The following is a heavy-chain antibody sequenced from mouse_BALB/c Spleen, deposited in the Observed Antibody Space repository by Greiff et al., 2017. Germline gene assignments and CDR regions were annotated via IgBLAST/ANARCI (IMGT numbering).Heavy chain of an antibody. CDR1: GDSITSGY. Sequence: EVKLMESGPSLVKPSQTLSLTCSVTGDSITSGYWNWIRKFPGNKLEYMGYISYSGSTYYNPSLKSRISITRDTSKNQYYLQLNSVTTEDTATYYCARRARRYDYFDDWGQGTTLTVSA. CDR2: ISYSGST. D-gene: IGHD2-14*01. V-gene: IGHV3-8*02. CDR3: ARRARRYDYFDD. J-gene: IGHJ2*01.